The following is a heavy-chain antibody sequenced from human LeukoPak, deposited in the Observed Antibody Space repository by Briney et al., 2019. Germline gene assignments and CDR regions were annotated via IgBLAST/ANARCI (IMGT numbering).Heavy chain of an antibody. V-gene: IGHV3-74*01. J-gene: IGHJ5*02. CDR1: GLTFSNSW. D-gene: IGHD5-12*01. Sequence: GGSLRLSREASGLTFSNSWMHWVRQIPGKGLVWVSRMYGDMRDISYADSVKGRFTISRDNAKNTVYLQMNSLRGEDTAVYYCARDLGLRGSTWGQGTLVTVSS. CDR3: ARDLGLRGST. CDR2: MYGDMRDI.